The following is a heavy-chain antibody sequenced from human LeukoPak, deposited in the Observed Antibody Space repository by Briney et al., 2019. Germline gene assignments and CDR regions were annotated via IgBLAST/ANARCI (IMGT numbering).Heavy chain of an antibody. D-gene: IGHD2-15*01. V-gene: IGHV3-43D*03. CDR2: ISWDGGST. J-gene: IGHJ4*02. Sequence: PGGSLRLSCAASGFTFDDYAMHWVRQAPGKGLEWVSLISWDGGSTYYADSVKGRFTISRDNSKNSLYLQMISLRAEDIALYYCAKVMGRGYCSGGSCTTFDYWGQGTLVTVSS. CDR1: GFTFDDYA. CDR3: AKVMGRGYCSGGSCTTFDY.